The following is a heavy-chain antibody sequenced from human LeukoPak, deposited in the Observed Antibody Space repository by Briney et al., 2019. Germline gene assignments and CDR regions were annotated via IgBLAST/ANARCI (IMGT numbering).Heavy chain of an antibody. J-gene: IGHJ6*04. V-gene: IGHV3-48*01. CDR2: ISSSSSTI. CDR3: AELGITMIGGV. D-gene: IGHD3-10*02. CDR1: GFTFSSYS. Sequence: GGSLRLSCAASGFTFSSYSMNWARQAPGKGLEWVSYISSSSSTIYYADSVKGRFTISRDNAKNSLYLQMNSLRAEDTAVYYCAELGITMIGGVWGKGTTVTISS.